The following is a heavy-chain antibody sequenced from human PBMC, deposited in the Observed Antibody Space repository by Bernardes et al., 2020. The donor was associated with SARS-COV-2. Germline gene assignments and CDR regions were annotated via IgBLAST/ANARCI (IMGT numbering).Heavy chain of an antibody. CDR2: ISSSSSYI. CDR1: GFTFSSYS. J-gene: IGHJ6*02. V-gene: IGHV3-21*01. Sequence: GGSLRLSCAASGFTFSSYSMNWVRQAPGKGLEWVSSISSSSSYIYYADSVKGRFTISRDNAKNSLYLQMNSLRAEDTAVYYCARGHPSPRPITIFGVVKSYGMDVWGQGTTVTVSS. D-gene: IGHD3-3*01. CDR3: ARGHPSPRPITIFGVVKSYGMDV.